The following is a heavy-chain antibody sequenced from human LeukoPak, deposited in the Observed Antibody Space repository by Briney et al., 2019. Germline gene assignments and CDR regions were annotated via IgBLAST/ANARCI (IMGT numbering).Heavy chain of an antibody. V-gene: IGHV3-7*01. CDR2: IKQDGSEK. Sequence: GGSLRLSCAASGFTFSSYAMSWVRQAPGKGLEWVANIKQDGSEKYYVDSVKGRFTISRDNAKNSLYLQMNSLRAEDTAVYYCARDAYYDFWSGLTGCYYMDVWGKGTTVTVSS. J-gene: IGHJ6*03. CDR3: ARDAYYDFWSGLTGCYYMDV. D-gene: IGHD3-3*01. CDR1: GFTFSSYA.